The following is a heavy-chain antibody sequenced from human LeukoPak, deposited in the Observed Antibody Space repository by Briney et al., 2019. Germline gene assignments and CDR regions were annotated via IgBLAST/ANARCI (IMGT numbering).Heavy chain of an antibody. D-gene: IGHD2-21*02. CDR2: IWYDGSNK. Sequence: PGGSLRLSCAASGFTFSTHGMHWVRQTPGKGLEWVAVIWYDGSNKYYADSVKGRFTISRDNSKDTLYLQMNSLGAEDTAVYYCAREDGDCLDYWGQGTLVTVPS. CDR3: AREDGDCLDY. CDR1: GFTFSTHG. V-gene: IGHV3-33*01. J-gene: IGHJ4*02.